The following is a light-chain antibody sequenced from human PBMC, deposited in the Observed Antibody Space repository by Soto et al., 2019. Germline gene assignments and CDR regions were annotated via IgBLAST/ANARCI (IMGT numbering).Light chain of an antibody. CDR3: AAWDDSLNGYV. V-gene: IGLV1-44*01. CDR2: FNI. CDR1: SSNIGSNT. J-gene: IGLJ1*01. Sequence: QPVLPQPPSASGTPGQRVTTSCSGSSSNIGSNTVSWYQQFPGTAPKLLIYFNIQRPSGVPDRFSGSKSGTSASLAISGLQSEDEADYYCAAWDDSLNGYVFGTGTKVTVL.